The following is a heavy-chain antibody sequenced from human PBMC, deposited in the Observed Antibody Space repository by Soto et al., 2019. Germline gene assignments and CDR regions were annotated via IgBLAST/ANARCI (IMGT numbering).Heavy chain of an antibody. J-gene: IGHJ6*02. V-gene: IGHV4-59*01. CDR2: IYYSGST. D-gene: IGHD1-7*01. CDR1: GGSISNDY. Sequence: QVQLQESGPGLVKPSETLSLTCTVSGGSISNDYWSWIRQPPGKGLEWTGYIYYSGSTNYNPSLTSRVTISVDTSKNQFSLKLSSVTAADTAVYYCARDRAISATTPYYYGMDVWGQGTTVTVSS. CDR3: ARDRAISATTPYYYGMDV.